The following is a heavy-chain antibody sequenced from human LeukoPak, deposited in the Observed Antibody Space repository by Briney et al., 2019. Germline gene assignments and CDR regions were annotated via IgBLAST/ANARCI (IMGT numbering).Heavy chain of an antibody. V-gene: IGHV3-11*01. CDR1: GFTFSDYY. CDR3: ARYSGSYLPYYYYYMDV. D-gene: IGHD1-26*01. CDR2: ISVSSSAI. Sequence: GGSLRLSCAASGFTFSDYYMTWIRQAPGKGLEWVSGISVSSSAIYYADSVKGRFTISRDNAKNSLFLQMNSLRAEDTAVYYCARYSGSYLPYYYYYMDVWGKGTTVTISS. J-gene: IGHJ6*03.